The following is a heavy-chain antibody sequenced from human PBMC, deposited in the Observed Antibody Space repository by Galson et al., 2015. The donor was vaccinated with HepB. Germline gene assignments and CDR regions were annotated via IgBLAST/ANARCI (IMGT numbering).Heavy chain of an antibody. J-gene: IGHJ2*01. V-gene: IGHV3-21*01. CDR1: GFTFSSYS. D-gene: IGHD2-15*01. CDR2: ISSSSSYI. Sequence: SLRLSCAASGFTFSSYSMNWVRQAPGKGLEWVSSISSSSSYIYYADSVKGRFTISRDNAKNSLYLQMNSLRAEDTAVYYCARGGWHNWYFDLWGRGTLVTVSS. CDR3: ARGGWHNWYFDL.